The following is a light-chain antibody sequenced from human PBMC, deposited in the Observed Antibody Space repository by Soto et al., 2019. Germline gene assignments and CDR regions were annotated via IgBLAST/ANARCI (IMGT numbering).Light chain of an antibody. J-gene: IGKJ1*01. V-gene: IGKV3-20*01. CDR1: QSVSSNY. CDR2: GAS. Sequence: EIVLTQSPGILSLSPGERATLSCRASQSVSSNYLAWYQHKPGQAPRLLIYGASSRATGIPDRFSGSGSGTDFTLTISRLEPEDFAVYYCQQYGSSGTFGQGTKVDIK. CDR3: QQYGSSGT.